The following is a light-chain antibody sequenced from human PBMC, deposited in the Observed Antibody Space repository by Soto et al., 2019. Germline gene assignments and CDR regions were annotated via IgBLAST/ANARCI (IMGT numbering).Light chain of an antibody. J-gene: IGLJ2*01. CDR1: SNDVGTYNY. CDR2: EVS. CDR3: SSYSSSTTLVV. Sequence: QSALTQPASVSGSPGQSITISCTGTSNDVGTYNYVSWYQQHPGKAPQLMIYEVSHRPSGVSNRFSGSKSGNTASLTISGLQAGDEAAYYCSSYSSSTTLVVFGGGTKLTVL. V-gene: IGLV2-14*01.